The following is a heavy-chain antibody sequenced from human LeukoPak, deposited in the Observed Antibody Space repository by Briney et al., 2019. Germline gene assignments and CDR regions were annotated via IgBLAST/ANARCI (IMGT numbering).Heavy chain of an antibody. Sequence: SETLSLTCSVSGGSISSSNYYWGWIRQPPGMGLEWIGSIFYSGTTYYNPSLKIRVTISVDTSKNQFSLRLSSVTAADTAVYYCARGAEWFYYYMDVWGKGTTVTVSS. J-gene: IGHJ6*03. D-gene: IGHD3-3*01. CDR2: IFYSGTT. V-gene: IGHV4-39*01. CDR1: GGSISSSNYY. CDR3: ARGAEWFYYYMDV.